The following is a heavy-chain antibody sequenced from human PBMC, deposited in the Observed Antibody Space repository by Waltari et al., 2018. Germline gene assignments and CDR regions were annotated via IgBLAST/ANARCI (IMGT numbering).Heavy chain of an antibody. CDR3: ARNIQAAA. D-gene: IGHD2-2*01. Sequence: EVQLVESGGGLVQPGGSLRLSCAASAFTYSTHWMHWVRQAPGKGLVWVSRINSDGSSTSYADSVRGRFTISRDNAKNTVYLQMSSLRAEDTAVYYCARNIQAAAWGQGTLVTVSS. CDR1: AFTYSTHW. CDR2: INSDGSST. J-gene: IGHJ4*02. V-gene: IGHV3-74*01.